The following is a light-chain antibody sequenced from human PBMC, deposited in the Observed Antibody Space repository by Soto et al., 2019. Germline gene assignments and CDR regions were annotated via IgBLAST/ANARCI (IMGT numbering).Light chain of an antibody. CDR2: DTS. CDR1: QSVNSNY. J-gene: IGKJ3*01. V-gene: IGKV3-20*01. Sequence: EIVLMQSPGTLSLSPGEGATLSCRASQSVNSNYLAWYQQKPGQAPTVLIFDTSRSATGVPDRFSGSGSGTDFTLTISRLEPDDCAVYYCQQYGSSQFTFGPGTKGNIK. CDR3: QQYGSSQFT.